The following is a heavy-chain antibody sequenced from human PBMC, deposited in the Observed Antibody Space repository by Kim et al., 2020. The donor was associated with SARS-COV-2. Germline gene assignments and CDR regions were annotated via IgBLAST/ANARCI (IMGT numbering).Heavy chain of an antibody. CDR2: IKGGGSLK. J-gene: IGHJ4*02. CDR3: ARYSGDFYAWY. D-gene: IGHD2-21*02. CDR1: GFTFSTYC. V-gene: IGHV3-7*03. Sequence: GGSLRLSCAASGFTFSTYCMSWFRQAPGKGLEWVANIKGGGSLKFYMDSVKGRFTIFRDNAENSLYLQMSSLRAEDTAVYYCARYSGDFYAWYWGQGTLV.